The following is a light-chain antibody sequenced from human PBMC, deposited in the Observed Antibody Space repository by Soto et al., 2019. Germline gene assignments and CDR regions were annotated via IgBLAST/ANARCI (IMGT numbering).Light chain of an antibody. CDR1: SSDVGSYNL. V-gene: IGLV2-23*02. CDR2: EVS. CDR3: CSYAGSPYV. Sequence: QSALTQPASVSGSPGQSITISSTRTSSDVGSYNLVSWYQQHPGKAPKLMIYEVSKRPSGVSNRFSGSKSGNTASLTISGLQAEDEADYYCCSYAGSPYVFGTGTKVTVL. J-gene: IGLJ1*01.